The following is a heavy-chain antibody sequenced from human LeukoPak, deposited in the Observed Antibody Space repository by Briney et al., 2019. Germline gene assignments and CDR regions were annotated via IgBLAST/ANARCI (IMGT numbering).Heavy chain of an antibody. CDR3: ARDDGYCGGDCYSGQFDY. CDR1: GFTFSSYA. D-gene: IGHD2-21*02. Sequence: TGGSLRLSCAASGFTFSSYAMHWVRQAPGKGLEWVAVISYDGSNKYYADSVKGRFTISRDNSKNTLYLQMNSLRAEDTAVYYCARDDGYCGGDCYSGQFDYWGQGTLVTVSS. V-gene: IGHV3-30-3*01. J-gene: IGHJ4*02. CDR2: ISYDGSNK.